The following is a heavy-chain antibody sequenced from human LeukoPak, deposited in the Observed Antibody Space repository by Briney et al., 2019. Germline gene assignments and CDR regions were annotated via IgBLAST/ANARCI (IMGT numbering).Heavy chain of an antibody. CDR2: LNWNGAST. V-gene: IGHV3-20*04. Sequence: PGGSLRLSCAASGFTFDDYGLSWVRQVPGKGLEWVSGLNWNGASTGYADSVKGRFTISRDNAKNSLYLQMSSLRAEDTAVYYCARGGSYLSAFDIWGQGTMVTVSS. D-gene: IGHD1-26*01. CDR3: ARGGSYLSAFDI. J-gene: IGHJ3*02. CDR1: GFTFDDYG.